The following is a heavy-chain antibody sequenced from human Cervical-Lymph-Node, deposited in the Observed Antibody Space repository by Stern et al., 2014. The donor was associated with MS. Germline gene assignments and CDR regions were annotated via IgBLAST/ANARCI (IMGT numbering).Heavy chain of an antibody. CDR3: AREDYDSSGYDLETFDP. Sequence: VQLVQSGAEVKKPGASVKVSCKASGDTFSGYAISWVRQAPGQGLEWLGGVIPIFGTAIYAQKFQGRVTITADESTATAYMELSSLRSEDTAVYYCAREDYDSSGYDLETFDPWGQGTLVTVSS. CDR1: GDTFSGYA. CDR2: VIPIFGTA. D-gene: IGHD3-22*01. V-gene: IGHV1-69*19. J-gene: IGHJ5*02.